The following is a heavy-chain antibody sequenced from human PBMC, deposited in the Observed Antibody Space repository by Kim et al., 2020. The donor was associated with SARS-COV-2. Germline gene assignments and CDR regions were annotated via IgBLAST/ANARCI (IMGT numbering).Heavy chain of an antibody. Sequence: GGSLRLSCVASGFTFSSYWMHWVRQAPGKGLVWVSRVNSDGSSTSYADSVKGRFTISRDNARNTLYLQMNSLRAEDTAVYYCASVSTGYVGDKFDYCGQGTLVTVSS. V-gene: IGHV3-74*01. CDR1: GFTFSSYW. J-gene: IGHJ4*02. CDR2: VNSDGSST. CDR3: ASVSTGYVGDKFDY. D-gene: IGHD3-16*01.